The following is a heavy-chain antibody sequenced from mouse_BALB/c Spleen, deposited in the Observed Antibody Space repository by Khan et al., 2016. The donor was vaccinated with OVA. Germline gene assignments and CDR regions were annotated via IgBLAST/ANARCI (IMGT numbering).Heavy chain of an antibody. CDR3: ARRTTEYAMDY. D-gene: IGHD2-14*01. CDR2: INPRSGYT. V-gene: IGHV1-4*01. CDR1: GYTFTSHT. J-gene: IGHJ4*01. Sequence: VKLLESGAELARPGASVKMSCKASGYTFTSHTMHWVKQRPGQGLEWIGYINPRSGYTNYNQKFNDKATLTADKSSSTAYMQLSSLTSEDSAVYYCARRTTEYAMDYWGQGTSVTVS.